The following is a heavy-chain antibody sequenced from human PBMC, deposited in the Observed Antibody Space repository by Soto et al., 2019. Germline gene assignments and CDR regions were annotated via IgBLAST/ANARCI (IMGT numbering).Heavy chain of an antibody. CDR2: INHSGNT. D-gene: IGHD6-13*01. CDR1: GGSFSGYY. V-gene: IGHV4-34*01. J-gene: IGHJ4*02. CDR3: ARHHVRGRTIAGAAEF. Sequence: PSETLSLTCAVYGGSFSGYYWSWIRQPPGKGLEWIGEINHSGNTNYNPSLKSRVTTSVDTSKNQLFLNLSSVTAADTAMYYCARHHVRGRTIAGAAEFWGQGTLVTVSS.